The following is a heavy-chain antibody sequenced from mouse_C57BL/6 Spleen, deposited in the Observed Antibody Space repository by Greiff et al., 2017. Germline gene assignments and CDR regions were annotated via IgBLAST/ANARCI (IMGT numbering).Heavy chain of an antibody. D-gene: IGHD2-12*01. V-gene: IGHV1-69*01. CDR2: INPSDSTT. CDR1: GYTFTSYC. CDR3: ARGSNDSIDY. Sequence: QVQLQQPGAELVMPGASVKLSCKASGYTFTSYCMHWVKQRPGQGLEWIGEINPSDSTTNYNQKFKGKSTSTVDKSSSTAYMQLSSLTSEDAAVYYCARGSNDSIDYWGQGTSVTVSS. J-gene: IGHJ4*01.